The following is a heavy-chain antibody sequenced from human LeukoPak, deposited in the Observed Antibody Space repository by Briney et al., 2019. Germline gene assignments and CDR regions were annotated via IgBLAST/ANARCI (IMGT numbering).Heavy chain of an antibody. CDR2: INWSGGST. CDR3: ARAPITSPFYFDY. J-gene: IGHJ4*02. CDR1: GFAFDEHG. V-gene: IGHV3-20*04. Sequence: GGSLRLSCTASGFAFDEHGMSWVRQVPGKGLEWVSGINWSGGSTGYADPLRGRFTISRDNAKNSLYLQMDSLRAEDTALFYCARAPITSPFYFDYWGQGTLVTVSS. D-gene: IGHD2-2*01.